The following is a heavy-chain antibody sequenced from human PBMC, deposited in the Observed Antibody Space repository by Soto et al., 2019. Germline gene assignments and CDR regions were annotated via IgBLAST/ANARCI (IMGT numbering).Heavy chain of an antibody. CDR2: ISSSGYTI. CDR3: ARDSMIVVVPGPMSAGWFDP. J-gene: IGHJ5*02. CDR1: GFTFSDYY. V-gene: IGHV3-11*01. D-gene: IGHD2-2*01. Sequence: GGSLRLSCAASGFTFSDYYMTWIRQAPGKGLEWVSYISSSGYTIYYADSVKGRFTISRDNAKNSLYLQMNSLRAEDTAVYYCARDSMIVVVPGPMSAGWFDPWGQGTLVTVSS.